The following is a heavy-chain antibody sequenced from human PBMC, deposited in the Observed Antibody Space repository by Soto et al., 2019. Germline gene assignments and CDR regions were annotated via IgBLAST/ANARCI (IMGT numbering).Heavy chain of an antibody. J-gene: IGHJ6*03. CDR2: SRNKAKSYTT. Sequence: GGSLRLSCAASGFTLSDHYIDWVRQAPGRGLEWVGRSRNKAKSYTTEYAASVKGRFTISRDDAKNSLYLQMNSLKTEDTAAYFCTQSRPDPKNYYFMDVWGEGTTVTVSS. CDR1: GFTLSDHY. V-gene: IGHV3-72*01. CDR3: TQSRPDPKNYYFMDV.